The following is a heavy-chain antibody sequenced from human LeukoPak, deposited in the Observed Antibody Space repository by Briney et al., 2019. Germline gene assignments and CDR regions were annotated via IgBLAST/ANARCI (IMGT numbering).Heavy chain of an antibody. Sequence: GGSLRLSCTASGFTFGDYAMSWVRQAPGKGLEWASAISGGGDFTLYADSLKGRFIISRDNSKNTLFLQMSSLRAEDTAVYYCVSCTSGTCYSGGFDYWGQGTLVTVSS. CDR2: ISGGGDFT. CDR3: VSCTSGTCYSGGFDY. CDR1: GFTFGDYA. D-gene: IGHD2-15*01. V-gene: IGHV3-23*01. J-gene: IGHJ4*02.